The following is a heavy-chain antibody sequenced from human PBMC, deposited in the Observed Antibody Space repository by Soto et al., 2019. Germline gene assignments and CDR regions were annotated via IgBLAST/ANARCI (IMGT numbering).Heavy chain of an antibody. Sequence: ASVKVSCKASGYTFTGYYMHWVRQAPGQGLEWMGWINPNSGGTNYAQKFQGWVTMTRDTSISTAYMELSRLRSDDTAVYYCARGGSSGGYYYYYYGMDVWGQGTTVTVS. D-gene: IGHD2-15*01. CDR3: ARGGSSGGYYYYYYGMDV. J-gene: IGHJ6*02. CDR1: GYTFTGYY. V-gene: IGHV1-2*04. CDR2: INPNSGGT.